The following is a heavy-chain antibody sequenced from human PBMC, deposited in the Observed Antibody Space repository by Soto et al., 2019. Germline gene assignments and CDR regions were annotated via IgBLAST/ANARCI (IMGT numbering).Heavy chain of an antibody. J-gene: IGHJ4*02. Sequence: QVQLVESGGGVVQPGRSLRLSCAASGFTFSNYAMHWVRQAPGKGLEWVAVISYDGSDKYYADSVKGRFTISRDNSKSTLTMLMNSLQADVTAVYYCAKALGELSPESYDYWGQGTLITVSS. CDR3: AKALGELSPESYDY. D-gene: IGHD3-16*02. CDR2: ISYDGSDK. CDR1: GFTFSNYA. V-gene: IGHV3-30*18.